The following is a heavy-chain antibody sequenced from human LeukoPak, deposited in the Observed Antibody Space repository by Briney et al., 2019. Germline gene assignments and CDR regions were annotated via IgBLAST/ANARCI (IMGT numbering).Heavy chain of an antibody. CDR1: GYTFTSYG. CDR2: ISGYNGKT. V-gene: IGHV1-18*01. Sequence: ASVKVSCKASGYTFTSYGISWVRQAPGQGLEWMGWISGYNGKTNYAQKLQGRVTMTTDTSTTTAYMELRSLRSDDTAVYYCARVICSGDRCYPPSAVDIWGQGTMVTVSS. CDR3: ARVICSGDRCYPPSAVDI. J-gene: IGHJ3*02. D-gene: IGHD2-15*01.